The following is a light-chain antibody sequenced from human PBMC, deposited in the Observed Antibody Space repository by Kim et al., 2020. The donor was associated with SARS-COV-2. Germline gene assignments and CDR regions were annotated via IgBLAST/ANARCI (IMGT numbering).Light chain of an antibody. V-gene: IGKV3-20*01. J-gene: IGKJ2*01. CDR3: QQYGYSHT. Sequence: SLSPGERATLSCRASQSVRSNYLAWYQQKPGQAPRVLVYGASSRATGIPDRFSGSGSGTDFTLTISRLEPEDFAVYYCQQYGYSHTFGQGTKLEIK. CDR1: QSVRSNY. CDR2: GAS.